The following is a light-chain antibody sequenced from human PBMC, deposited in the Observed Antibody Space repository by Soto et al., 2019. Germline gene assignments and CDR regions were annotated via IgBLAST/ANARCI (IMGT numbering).Light chain of an antibody. CDR2: DND. CDR3: PTWDTLMSAGV. CDR1: TSNIGNNF. J-gene: IGLJ2*01. Sequence: QSVLTQPPSVSATPGQKVTISCSGGTSNIGNNFVSWFQRLPGAAPKLLIFDNDERPSGIPDRFSGSKSGTSATLDITGLQAGDEAEYYCPTWDTLMSAGVFGGGTMLTVL. V-gene: IGLV1-51*01.